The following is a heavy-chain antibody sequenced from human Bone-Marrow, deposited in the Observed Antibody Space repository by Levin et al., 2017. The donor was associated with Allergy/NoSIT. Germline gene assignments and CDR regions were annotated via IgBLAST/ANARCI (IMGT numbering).Heavy chain of an antibody. V-gene: IGHV4-30-2*01. J-gene: IGHJ5*02. CDR2: IFHTGST. Sequence: SQTLSLTCALSGGSISSGGSSWSWIRQPPGKGLGWIGYIFHTGSTYYNSSLKSRVTISVDRSKNQFSLKLTSVTAADTAVYYCARSFTMLRAGFDPWRQGLLVTASS. D-gene: IGHD3-10*01. CDR3: ARSFTMLRAGFDP. CDR1: GGSISSGGSS.